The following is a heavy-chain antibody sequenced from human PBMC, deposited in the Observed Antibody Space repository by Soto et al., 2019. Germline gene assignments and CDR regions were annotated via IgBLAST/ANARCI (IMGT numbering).Heavy chain of an antibody. V-gene: IGHV4-4*07. J-gene: IGHJ6*02. CDR2: IYTSGST. CDR3: ARDRGQQPPNYYYYYGMDV. D-gene: IGHD6-13*01. CDR1: GGSISSYY. Sequence: QVQLQESGPGLVKPSETLSLTCTVSGGSISSYYWSWIRQPAGKGLEWIGRIYTSGSTNYNPSLKSRVTMSVDTSKNQFSLKLSSVTAADTAVYYCARDRGQQPPNYYYYYGMDVWGQGTTVTGSS.